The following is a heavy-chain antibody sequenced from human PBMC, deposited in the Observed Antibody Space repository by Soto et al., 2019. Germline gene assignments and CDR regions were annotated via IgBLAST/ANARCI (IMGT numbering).Heavy chain of an antibody. Sequence: QVQLVQSGAEVKKPGSSVKVSCKASGGTFSSYAISWVRQAPGQGLEWMGGIIPIFGTANYAQKFQGRVTIXAXVATSTDYMELSSLRSEDTAVYYCARDGGGTSLLDYWGQGTLVTVSS. D-gene: IGHD2-2*01. V-gene: IGHV1-69*12. J-gene: IGHJ4*02. CDR3: ARDGGGTSLLDY. CDR2: IIPIFGTA. CDR1: GGTFSSYA.